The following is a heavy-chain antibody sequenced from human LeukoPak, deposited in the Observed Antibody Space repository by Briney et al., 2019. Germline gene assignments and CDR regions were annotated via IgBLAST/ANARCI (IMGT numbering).Heavy chain of an antibody. D-gene: IGHD2-2*01. Sequence: SETLSLTCTVSGGSISSYYWSWIRQPAGKGLEWIGRICTSGSTNYNPSLKSRVTMSLDTSKNQFSLKLNSVTAADTAVYYCARAPIGYCSSTSCLYLDCWGQGTLVTVSS. CDR2: ICTSGST. J-gene: IGHJ4*02. CDR1: GGSISSYY. V-gene: IGHV4-4*07. CDR3: ARAPIGYCSSTSCLYLDC.